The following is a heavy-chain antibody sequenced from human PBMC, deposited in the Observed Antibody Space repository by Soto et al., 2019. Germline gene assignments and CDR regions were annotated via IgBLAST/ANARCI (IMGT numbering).Heavy chain of an antibody. V-gene: IGHV3-11*01. CDR2: ISSSGSTI. CDR1: GFTFSDYY. D-gene: IGHD3-3*01. Sequence: PGGSLRLSCAASGFTFSDYYMSWIRQAPGKGLEWVSYISSSGSTIYYADSVKGRFTISRDNAKNSLYLQMNSLRAEDTAVYYCARAYYDFWSGQNWFDPWGQGTLVTVSS. J-gene: IGHJ5*02. CDR3: ARAYYDFWSGQNWFDP.